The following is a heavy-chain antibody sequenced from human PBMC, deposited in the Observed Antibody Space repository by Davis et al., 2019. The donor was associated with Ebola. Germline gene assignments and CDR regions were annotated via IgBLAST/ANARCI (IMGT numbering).Heavy chain of an antibody. CDR3: ARGWFRSGMDV. D-gene: IGHD6-19*01. CDR2: TYYNSKWYN. Sequence: HSQTLSLTCAISGDSVSSGGWNWIRQSPSRGLEWLGRTYYNSKWYNDYAASVRGRIAVNPDTSKNQFSLLLNSVTPEDTAIYYCARGWFRSGMDVWGQGTTITVSS. J-gene: IGHJ6*02. CDR1: GDSVSSGG. V-gene: IGHV6-1*01.